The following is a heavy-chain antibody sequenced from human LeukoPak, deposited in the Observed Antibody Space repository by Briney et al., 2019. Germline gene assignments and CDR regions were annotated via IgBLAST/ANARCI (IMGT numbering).Heavy chain of an antibody. CDR1: GFIFTGYF. J-gene: IGHJ4*02. CDR2: IKHDGSEK. CDR3: ATDRGWRTSGYYLYYFEY. Sequence: GGSLRLSCAASGFIFTGYFMSWVRQAPGKGLEWVASIKHDGSEKYYADSVRGRFTISRDNTKNLLYLQMSSLRAEDTAVYYCATDRGWRTSGYYLYYFEYWGQGTLVTFPS. D-gene: IGHD3-3*01. V-gene: IGHV3-7*01.